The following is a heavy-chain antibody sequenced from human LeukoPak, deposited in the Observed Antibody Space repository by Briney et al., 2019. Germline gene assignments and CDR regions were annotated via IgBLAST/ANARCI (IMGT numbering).Heavy chain of an antibody. D-gene: IGHD3-16*01. CDR2: ITHDGSEK. J-gene: IGHJ4*02. Sequence: GGSLRLSCAASGFSFNSDWMDWVRQAPGKGLEWVANITHDGSEKNCLDSVKGRFTISRDNAQNSLYLQMNGLRVEDSAVYYCTRRLDDWGQGTLVTVSS. V-gene: IGHV3-7*01. CDR1: GFSFNSDW. CDR3: TRRLDD.